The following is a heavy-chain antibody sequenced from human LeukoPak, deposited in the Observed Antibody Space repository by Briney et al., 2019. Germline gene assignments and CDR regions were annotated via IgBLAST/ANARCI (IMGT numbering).Heavy chain of an antibody. J-gene: IGHJ4*02. Sequence: SVKVSCKASGGTFSSYAISWVRQAPGQGLEWMGGIIPIFGTANYAQKFQGRVTITADKSTSTAYMELSSLRSEDTAVYYCAREKGAKDYYGSGSYSYWGQGTLVTVSS. D-gene: IGHD3-10*01. CDR2: IIPIFGTA. V-gene: IGHV1-69*06. CDR1: GGTFSSYA. CDR3: AREKGAKDYYGSGSYSY.